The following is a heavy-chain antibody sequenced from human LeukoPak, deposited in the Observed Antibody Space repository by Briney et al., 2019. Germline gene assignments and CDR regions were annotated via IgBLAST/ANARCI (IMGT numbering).Heavy chain of an antibody. CDR3: ARVVEGSTSWIGYYYYYYMDV. J-gene: IGHJ6*03. CDR2: MNPNSGNT. V-gene: IGHV1-8*03. Sequence: ASVKVSCKASGYTFTGYYMHWVRQAPGQGLEWMGWMNPNSGNTGYAQKFQGRVTITRNTSISTAYMELSSLRSEDTAVYYCARVVEGSTSWIGYYYYYYMDVWGKGTTVTVSS. D-gene: IGHD2-2*01. CDR1: GYTFTGYY.